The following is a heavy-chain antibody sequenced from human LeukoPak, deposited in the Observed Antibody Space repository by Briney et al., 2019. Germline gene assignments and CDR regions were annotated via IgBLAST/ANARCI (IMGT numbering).Heavy chain of an antibody. J-gene: IGHJ4*02. CDR1: GFTFSSYA. V-gene: IGHV3-23*01. CDR3: AKAGYSSGWYSDY. D-gene: IGHD6-19*01. Sequence: GGSLRLSCAASGFTFSSYAMSWVRQAPGKGLEWVSAISGSGGSTYYADSVKGRFTISRDKSKNTLYLQMNSLRAEDTAVYYCAKAGYSSGWYSDYWGQGTLVTVSS. CDR2: ISGSGGST.